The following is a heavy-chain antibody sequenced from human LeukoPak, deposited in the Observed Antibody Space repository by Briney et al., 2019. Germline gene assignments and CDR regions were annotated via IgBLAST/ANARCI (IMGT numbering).Heavy chain of an antibody. J-gene: IGHJ6*03. V-gene: IGHV1-2*02. CDR2: INPNSGGT. Sequence: ASVKVSCKASGYTFTSYGISWVRQAPGQGLEWMGWINPNSGGTNYAQKFQGRVTMTRDTSISTAYMELSRLRSDDTAVYYCARGYDYSRGYYYYYMDVWGKGTTVTVSS. D-gene: IGHD4-11*01. CDR1: GYTFTSYG. CDR3: ARGYDYSRGYYYYYMDV.